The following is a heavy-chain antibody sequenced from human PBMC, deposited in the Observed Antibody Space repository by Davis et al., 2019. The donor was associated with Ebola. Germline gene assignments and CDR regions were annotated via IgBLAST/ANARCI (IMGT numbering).Heavy chain of an antibody. CDR2: IKSKTDGGTT. J-gene: IGHJ4*02. V-gene: IGHV3-15*07. CDR1: GFTFSNAW. D-gene: IGHD5-18*01. Sequence: PGGSLRLSCAASGFTFSNAWMNWVRQAPGKGLEWVGRIKSKTDGGTTDYAAPVKGRFTISRDDSKNTLYLQMNSLKTEDTAVYYCTTDLVDTAMDGRFDYWGQGTLVTVSS. CDR3: TTDLVDTAMDGRFDY.